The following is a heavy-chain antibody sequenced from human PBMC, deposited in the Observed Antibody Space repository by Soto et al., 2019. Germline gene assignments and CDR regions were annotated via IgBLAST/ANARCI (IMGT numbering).Heavy chain of an antibody. J-gene: IGHJ4*02. V-gene: IGHV3-30*18. CDR3: AKDRMGAGVRGYFDY. CDR2: IIYDGSTK. Sequence: QVQLVESGGGVVQPGRSLRLSRAASGFTFSSYGMHWVRQAPGKGLEWVAVIIYDGSTKYYADSVKGRFTISRDNSKSTLYLQMNSLRAEDTAVYYCAKDRMGAGVRGYFDYWGQGTLVTVSS. D-gene: IGHD3-10*01. CDR1: GFTFSSYG.